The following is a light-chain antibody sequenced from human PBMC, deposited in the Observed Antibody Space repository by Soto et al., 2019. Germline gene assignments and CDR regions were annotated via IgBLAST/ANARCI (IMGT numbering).Light chain of an antibody. J-gene: IGLJ1*01. CDR2: EVS. CDR3: SSYTRSSTYV. CDR1: SSDVGGYNY. V-gene: IGLV2-14*01. Sequence: QSALTQPASVSGSPGQSITISCTGTSSDVGGYNYVSWYQQHPGKAPKLMIYEVSNRPSGVSNRFSGSKSGNTASLTISWLQAEDEADYYCSSYTRSSTYVFGSGTKLTVL.